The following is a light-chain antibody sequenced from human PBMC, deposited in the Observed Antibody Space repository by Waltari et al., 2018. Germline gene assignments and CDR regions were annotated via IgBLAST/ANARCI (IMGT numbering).Light chain of an antibody. CDR1: TGTGGNSDV. CDR2: EVI. J-gene: IGLJ3*02. CDR3: CSYVQKDIWL. Sequence: QPALTQPAAASAPPRQSITIPCRAVTGTGGNSDVVSWYQHHPGKVPKLLIYEVIKRPPDISDRFTGAKSGNTASRSISGLQADDEADYYCCSYVQKDIWLFGRGTKVTVL. V-gene: IGLV2-23*02.